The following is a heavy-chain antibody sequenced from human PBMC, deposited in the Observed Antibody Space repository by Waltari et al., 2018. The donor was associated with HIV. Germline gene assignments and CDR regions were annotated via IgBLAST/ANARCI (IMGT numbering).Heavy chain of an antibody. CDR1: GGSISSGSYY. CDR2: IYTSGRT. CDR3: ARAYRPTDIDY. Sequence: QVQLQESGPGLVKPSQTLSLTCTVSGGSISSGSYYWSWIRQPAGKGLEWIGRIYTSGRTTYSPPLKSRVTILVDTSKNQFSLKLSSVTAADTAVYYCARAYRPTDIDYWGQGTLVTVSS. V-gene: IGHV4-61*02. J-gene: IGHJ4*02. D-gene: IGHD3-16*02.